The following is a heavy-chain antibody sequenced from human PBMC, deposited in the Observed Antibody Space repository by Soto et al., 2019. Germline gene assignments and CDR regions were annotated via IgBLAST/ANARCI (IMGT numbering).Heavy chain of an antibody. CDR2: IKQDGSEK. Sequence: TGGSLRLSCAASGFTFSSYWMSWVRQAPGKGLEWVANIKQDGSEKYYVDSVKGRFTISRDNAKNSLYLQMNSLRAEDTAVYYCARSRRYYYDSSGYYGYWGQGTLVTVSS. CDR3: ARSRRYYYDSSGYYGY. V-gene: IGHV3-7*01. D-gene: IGHD3-22*01. J-gene: IGHJ4*02. CDR1: GFTFSSYW.